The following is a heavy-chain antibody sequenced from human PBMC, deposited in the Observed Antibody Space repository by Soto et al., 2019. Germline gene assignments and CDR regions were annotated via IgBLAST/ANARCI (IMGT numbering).Heavy chain of an antibody. CDR1: GFTFSTYG. D-gene: IGHD3-10*01. Sequence: QVQLVESGGGVVQPGRSLRLSCAASGFTFSTYGMNWVRQAPGKGLEWVAVISYDGSNTAYVDSVKGRLTISRDKSKNTRYLQMNSLGAEDTAVYYCAKGGHFRQLLWFGELLYYCDYWGQGTLVTVSS. J-gene: IGHJ4*02. CDR3: AKGGHFRQLLWFGELLYYCDY. V-gene: IGHV3-30*18. CDR2: ISYDGSNT.